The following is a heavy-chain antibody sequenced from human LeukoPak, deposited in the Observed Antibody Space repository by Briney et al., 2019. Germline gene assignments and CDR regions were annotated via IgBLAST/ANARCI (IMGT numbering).Heavy chain of an antibody. CDR2: IYYSGST. V-gene: IGHV4-59*01. CDR3: ARAGDYDFWSGYSRQTQGGYFQH. J-gene: IGHJ1*01. CDR1: GGSISSYY. D-gene: IGHD3-3*01. Sequence: PSETLSLTCTVSGGSISSYYWSWIRQPPGKGLEGIGYIYYSGSTNYNPSLKSRVTISVDTSKNQFSLKLSSVTAADTAVYYCARAGDYDFWSGYSRQTQGGYFQHWGQGTLVTVSS.